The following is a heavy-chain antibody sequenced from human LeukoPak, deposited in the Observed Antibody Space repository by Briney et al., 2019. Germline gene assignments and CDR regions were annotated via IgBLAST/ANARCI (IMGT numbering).Heavy chain of an antibody. CDR1: GGSISSYY. CDR2: ISYSGST. J-gene: IGHJ4*02. CDR3: ARRPSGFSFDY. Sequence: PSGTLSLTCTVSGGSISSYYWSWIRQPPGRGLEWIGYISYSGSTNYNPSLESRVTISVDTSKNQFSLKLSSVTAADTAVYYCARRPSGFSFDYWGQGTLVTVSS. V-gene: IGHV4-59*08.